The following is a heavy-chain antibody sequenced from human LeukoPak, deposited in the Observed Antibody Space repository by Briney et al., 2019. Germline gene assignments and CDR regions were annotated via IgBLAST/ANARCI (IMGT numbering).Heavy chain of an antibody. CDR2: ISGSGGST. V-gene: IGHV3-23*01. CDR1: GFTLSSYA. Sequence: PGGSLRLSCAASGFTLSSYAMSWVRQAPGKGLEWVSAISGSGGSTYYAYSVKGRFTISRDNSKNTLYLQMNSLRAEDTAVYYCAKDSRLFIAVAGTVDYWGQGTLVTVSS. J-gene: IGHJ4*02. CDR3: AKDSRLFIAVAGTVDY. D-gene: IGHD6-19*01.